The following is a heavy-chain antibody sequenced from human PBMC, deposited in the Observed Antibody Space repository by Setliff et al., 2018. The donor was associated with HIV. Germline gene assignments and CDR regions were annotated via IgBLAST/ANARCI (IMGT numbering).Heavy chain of an antibody. CDR1: GGTFSTDA. CDR2: IIPIFGTA. CDR3: ARGGVYYYDSSGWSMDY. Sequence: SVKVSCKASGGTFSTDAFSWVRQAPGQGLEWMGGIIPIFGTANYAQKFQGRVTITADESTSTAYMELSSLRSEDTAVYYCARGGVYYYDSSGWSMDYWGQGTLVTVSS. D-gene: IGHD3-22*01. V-gene: IGHV1-69*13. J-gene: IGHJ4*02.